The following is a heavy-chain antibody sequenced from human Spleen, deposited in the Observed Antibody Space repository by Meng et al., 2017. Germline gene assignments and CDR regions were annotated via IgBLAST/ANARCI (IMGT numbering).Heavy chain of an antibody. D-gene: IGHD6-25*01. J-gene: IGHJ4*02. CDR2: INPNSGGA. CDR3: ARDEDISAAGKLFGDY. V-gene: IGHV1-2*02. CDR1: GYTFTAYY. Sequence: ASVKVSCKASGYTFTAYYIHWVRQAPGQGLDWMGWINPNSGGAVYGQKFQGRVIMTSDTSISTAYMELSGLRSDDTAMYYCARDEDISAAGKLFGDYWGQGTLVTVSS.